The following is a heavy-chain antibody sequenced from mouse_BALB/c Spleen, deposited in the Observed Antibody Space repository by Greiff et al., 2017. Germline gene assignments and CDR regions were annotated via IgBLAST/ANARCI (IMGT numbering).Heavy chain of an antibody. Sequence: EVKVVESGGGLVKPGGSLKLSCAASGFTFSDYYMYWVRQTPEKRLEWVATISDGGSYTYYPDSVKGRFTISRDNAKNNLYLQMSSLKSEDTAMYYCANNDGYAMDYWGRGTSVTVSS. D-gene: IGHD2-3*01. J-gene: IGHJ4*01. V-gene: IGHV5-4*02. CDR2: ISDGGSYT. CDR3: ANNDGYAMDY. CDR1: GFTFSDYY.